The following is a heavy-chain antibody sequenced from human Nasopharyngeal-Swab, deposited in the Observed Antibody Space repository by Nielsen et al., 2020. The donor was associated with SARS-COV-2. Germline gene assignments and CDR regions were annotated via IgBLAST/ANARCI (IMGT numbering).Heavy chain of an antibody. CDR2: IYSGGSST. J-gene: IGHJ4*02. V-gene: IGHV3-23*03. CDR1: GFTFSSYA. D-gene: IGHD6-19*01. Sequence: GEPLKISCAASGFTFSSYAMSWVRQAPGKGLEWVSVIYSGGSSTYYADSVKGRFTISRDNSKNTLYLQMNSLRAEDTAVYYCAKEKGQARYSSGWGVFFDYWGQGTLVTVSS. CDR3: AKEKGQARYSSGWGVFFDY.